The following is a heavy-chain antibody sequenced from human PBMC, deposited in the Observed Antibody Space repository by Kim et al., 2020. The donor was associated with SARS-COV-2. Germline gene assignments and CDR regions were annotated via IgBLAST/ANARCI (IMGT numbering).Heavy chain of an antibody. Sequence: SETLSLTCAVSGGPISSSNWWSWVRQPPGKGLEWIGEIYHIGSTNYNPSLTSRVTISADKSKNQFSLKLSSVTAADTAVYYCARDYYDYVWGSYRQYYFDYWGQGTLVSVSS. CDR2: IYHIGST. CDR1: GGPISSSNW. CDR3: ARDYYDYVWGSYRQYYFDY. D-gene: IGHD3-16*02. V-gene: IGHV4-4*02. J-gene: IGHJ4*02.